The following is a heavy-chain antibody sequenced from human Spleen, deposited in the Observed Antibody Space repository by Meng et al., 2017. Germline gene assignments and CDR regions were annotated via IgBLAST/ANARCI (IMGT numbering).Heavy chain of an antibody. D-gene: IGHD4-11*01. CDR3: ARGPTTMAHDFDY. J-gene: IGHJ4*02. V-gene: IGHV4-34*01. CDR2: IKHSGST. CDR1: GGSFLDYY. Sequence: VPLQQLGAGLFKPPETLSLTCAGSGGSFLDYYWSWIRQPPGRGLEWIGEIKHSGSTNYNPSLESRATISVDTSQNNLSLKLSSVTAADSAVYYCARGPTTMAHDFDYWGQGTLVTVSS.